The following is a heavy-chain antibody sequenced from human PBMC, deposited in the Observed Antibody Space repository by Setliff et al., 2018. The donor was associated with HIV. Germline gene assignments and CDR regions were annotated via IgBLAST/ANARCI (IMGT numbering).Heavy chain of an antibody. Sequence: PSETLSLTCAVSGGSFSDYSWTWLRQPPGKPLEWIGHISDNVGPNYNPTLTTRSTISVATPQNQFFLELTAVTSADTAVYYCARGRYNGDSYSGGFSYFDRWDQGSLVTVSS. CDR3: ARGRYNGDSYSGGFSYFDR. CDR1: GGSFSDYS. V-gene: IGHV4-34*01. J-gene: IGHJ4*02. D-gene: IGHD1-1*01. CDR2: ISDNVGP.